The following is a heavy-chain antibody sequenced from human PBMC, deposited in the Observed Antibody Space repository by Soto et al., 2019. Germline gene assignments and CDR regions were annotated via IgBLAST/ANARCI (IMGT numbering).Heavy chain of an antibody. CDR2: INPSAGST. CDR3: TRDLGVPDDY. Sequence: QVQLVQSGAEVKKPGASVKVSCKASGYTFISNYMHWVRQAPGQGLEWMGLINPSAGSTIYAQKFQGRVTMTSDTSTRTFYMELSSLTSEDTAVYYCTRDLGVPDDYWGQGTLVTVSS. J-gene: IGHJ4*02. V-gene: IGHV1-46*01. D-gene: IGHD3-3*01. CDR1: GYTFISNY.